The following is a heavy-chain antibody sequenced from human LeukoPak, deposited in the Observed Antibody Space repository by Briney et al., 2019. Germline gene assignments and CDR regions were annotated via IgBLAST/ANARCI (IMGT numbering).Heavy chain of an antibody. Sequence: SETLSLTCTVSGGSISSGGYYWSWIRQHPGTGLEWIGYIYYSGSTYYNPSLKSRVTISVDTSKNQFSLKLSSVTAADTAVYYCARELIRYGEFDYWGQGTLVTVSS. J-gene: IGHJ4*02. CDR2: IYYSGST. CDR1: GGSISSGGYY. D-gene: IGHD4/OR15-4a*01. V-gene: IGHV4-31*03. CDR3: ARELIRYGEFDY.